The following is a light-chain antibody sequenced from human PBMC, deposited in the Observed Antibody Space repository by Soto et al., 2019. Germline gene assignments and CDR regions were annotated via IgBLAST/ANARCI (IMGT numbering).Light chain of an antibody. V-gene: IGLV2-8*01. CDR1: SSDVGGYIY. J-gene: IGLJ1*01. Sequence: QSALTQPPSASGSPGQSVTISCTGTSSDVGGYIYVSWYQQHPGKVPKLMIYEVNKRPSGVPDRFSGSRSGNTASLTVSGLHTEDEADYYCSSYAGSNYVFGTGTKLTVL. CDR2: EVN. CDR3: SSYAGSNYV.